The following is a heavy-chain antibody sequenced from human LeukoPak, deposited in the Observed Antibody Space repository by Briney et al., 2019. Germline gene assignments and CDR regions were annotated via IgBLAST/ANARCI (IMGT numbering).Heavy chain of an antibody. CDR1: GYTFTSYD. J-gene: IGHJ6*03. Sequence: ASVKVSCKASGYTFTSYDINWVRQATGQGLEWLGGIIPIFGTANYAQKFQGRVTDTADESTSTAYMELSRLRSEDTAVYYCARVRYSGYDYPHYYYMDVWGKGTTVTVSS. V-gene: IGHV1-69*13. D-gene: IGHD5-12*01. CDR3: ARVRYSGYDYPHYYYMDV. CDR2: IIPIFGTA.